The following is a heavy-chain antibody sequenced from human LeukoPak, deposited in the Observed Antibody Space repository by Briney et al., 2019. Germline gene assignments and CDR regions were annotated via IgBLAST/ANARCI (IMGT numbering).Heavy chain of an antibody. Sequence: AGSLRLSCAASGFTFSSYAMHWVRQAPGKGLEWVAVISYDGSNKYYADSVKGRFTISRDNSKNTLYLQMNSLRAEDTAVYYCATEFIVVVRGSDLDYWGQGTLVTVSS. CDR2: ISYDGSNK. CDR3: ATEFIVVVRGSDLDY. V-gene: IGHV3-30-3*01. D-gene: IGHD2-15*01. J-gene: IGHJ4*02. CDR1: GFTFSSYA.